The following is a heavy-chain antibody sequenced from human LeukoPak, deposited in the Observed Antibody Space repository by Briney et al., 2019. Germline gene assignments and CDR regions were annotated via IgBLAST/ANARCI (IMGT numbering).Heavy chain of an antibody. CDR2: ISGSGGST. D-gene: IGHD3-10*01. CDR1: GFTFSSYA. CDR3: AKDIFSHYFGSGSYMGAGYAFDI. Sequence: GGSLRLSCAASGFTFSSYAMSWVRQAPGKGLEWVAAISGSGGSTYYADSVKGRFIISRDTSKNTLSLHTNSLRAEETAVYYSAKDIFSHYFGSGSYMGAGYAFDIWSEGTMVTVSS. V-gene: IGHV3-23*01. J-gene: IGHJ3*02.